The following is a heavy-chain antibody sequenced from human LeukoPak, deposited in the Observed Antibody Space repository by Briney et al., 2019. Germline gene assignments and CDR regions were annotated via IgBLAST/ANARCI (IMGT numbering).Heavy chain of an antibody. CDR2: IYYSGST. CDR3: ARITYYYDSSPGSFDY. CDR1: GGSISSYY. V-gene: IGHV4-59*01. Sequence: SETLSLTCTVSGGSISSYYWSWIRQPPGKGLEWIGYIYYSGSTNYNPSLKSRVTISVDTPKNQFSLKLSSVTAADTAVYYCARITYYYDSSPGSFDYWGQGTLVTVSS. D-gene: IGHD3-22*01. J-gene: IGHJ4*02.